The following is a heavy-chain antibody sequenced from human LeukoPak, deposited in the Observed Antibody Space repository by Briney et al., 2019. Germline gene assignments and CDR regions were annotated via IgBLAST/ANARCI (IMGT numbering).Heavy chain of an antibody. CDR2: INPNSGGT. Sequence: ASVKVSCKASGYTFTGYYMHWVRQAPGQGLEWMGWINPNSGGTSYAQKFQGRVTMTRDTSTSTVYMELSSLRSEDTAVYYCATPGSGSTKNAFDIWGQGTMVTVSS. J-gene: IGHJ3*02. V-gene: IGHV1-2*02. D-gene: IGHD3-10*01. CDR1: GYTFTGYY. CDR3: ATPGSGSTKNAFDI.